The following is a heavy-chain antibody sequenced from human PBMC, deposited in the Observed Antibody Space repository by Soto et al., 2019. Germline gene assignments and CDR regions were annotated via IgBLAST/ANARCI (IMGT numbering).Heavy chain of an antibody. CDR2: ISSSGSYI. J-gene: IGHJ5*02. Sequence: EVQLVESGGGLVKPGGSLRLSCAASGFTFSSYTMIWVRQAPGKGLQWVSSISSSGSYIYYADSVKGRFTISRDNAKSSLYLQMNSLKVEDTALYYCARQADPHSSGRNSGWFDPWGQGTPVTVSS. CDR1: GFTFSSYT. CDR3: ARQADPHSSGRNSGWFDP. D-gene: IGHD3-22*01. V-gene: IGHV3-21*01.